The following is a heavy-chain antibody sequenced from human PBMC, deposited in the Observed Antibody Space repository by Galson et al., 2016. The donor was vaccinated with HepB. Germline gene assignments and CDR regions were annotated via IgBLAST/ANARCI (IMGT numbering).Heavy chain of an antibody. Sequence: SLRLSCAASGFEIRNSWMSWVRQVSGRGLEYVANIRAGGNLQHYADSVKGRFTISRDNAQNSLFLQMNSLRAEDTAVYYCTIGAWLDYWGHGALVTVSS. V-gene: IGHV3-7*03. D-gene: IGHD3-16*01. CDR2: IRAGGNLQ. CDR3: TIGAWLDY. J-gene: IGHJ4*01. CDR1: GFEIRNSW.